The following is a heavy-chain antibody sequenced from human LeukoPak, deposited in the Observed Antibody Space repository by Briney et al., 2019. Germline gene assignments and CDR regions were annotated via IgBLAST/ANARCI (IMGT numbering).Heavy chain of an antibody. J-gene: IGHJ4*02. V-gene: IGHV3-11*01. D-gene: IGHD6-13*01. CDR2: ISSGGSTI. CDR3: ARWAAARRCFDY. CDR1: GFTFSDYY. Sequence: PGGSLRLSCAVSGFTFSDYYMSWIRQAPGKGLEWVSYISSGGSTISHADSVKGRFTISRDNAENSLYLQMNSLRAEDTAVYYCARWAAARRCFDYWGQGTLVTVSS.